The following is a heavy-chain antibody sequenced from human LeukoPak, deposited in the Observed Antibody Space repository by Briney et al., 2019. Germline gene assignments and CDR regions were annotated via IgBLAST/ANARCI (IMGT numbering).Heavy chain of an antibody. D-gene: IGHD1-26*01. CDR1: GFTFSTYT. CDR2: ISSSSSHI. CDR3: ARDEVGATD. Sequence: GGSLRLSCAASGFTFSTYTMNWVRQAPGKGLEWVSYISSSSSHIYYADSVKGRFTVSRDNAKNSLYLQMNSLRAEDTAVYYCARDEVGATDWGQGTLVTVSS. V-gene: IGHV3-21*01. J-gene: IGHJ4*02.